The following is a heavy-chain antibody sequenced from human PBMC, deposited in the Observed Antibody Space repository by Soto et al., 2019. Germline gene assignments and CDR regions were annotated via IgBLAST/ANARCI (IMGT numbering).Heavy chain of an antibody. V-gene: IGHV3-30-3*01. D-gene: IGHD6-13*01. CDR3: ARDPEAATGTHGSFY. Sequence: QVQLVESGGGVVQPGRSLRLSCAASGFTFSTYAMHWIRQAPGKGLEWVAIISYDGSNKYYADSVKGRFTISRDNYKNTLYLQMNSLRAEDTAVYYCARDPEAATGTHGSFYWGQGTLVNASS. J-gene: IGHJ4*02. CDR1: GFTFSTYA. CDR2: ISYDGSNK.